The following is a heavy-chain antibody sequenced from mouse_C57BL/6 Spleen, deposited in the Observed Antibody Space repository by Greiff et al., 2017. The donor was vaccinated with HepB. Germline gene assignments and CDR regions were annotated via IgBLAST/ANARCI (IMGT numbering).Heavy chain of an antibody. CDR3: VSTMVTTLYYYAMDY. CDR2: IYPGDGDT. D-gene: IGHD2-1*01. Sequence: QVQLKQSGPELVKPGASVKISCKASGYAFSSSWMNWVKQRPGKGLEWIGRIYPGDGDTNYNGKFKGKATLTADKSSSTAYMQLSSLTSEDSAVYFCVSTMVTTLYYYAMDYWGQGTSVTVSS. V-gene: IGHV1-82*01. CDR1: GYAFSSSW. J-gene: IGHJ4*01.